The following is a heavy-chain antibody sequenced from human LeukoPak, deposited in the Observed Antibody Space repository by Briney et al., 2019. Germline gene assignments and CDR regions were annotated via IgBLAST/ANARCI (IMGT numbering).Heavy chain of an antibody. V-gene: IGHV3-23*01. D-gene: IGHD3-10*01. CDR1: GFTVSSNY. CDR2: ISGTGGST. J-gene: IGHJ4*02. Sequence: PGGSLRLSCAASGFTVSSNYMSWVRQAPGKGLEWVSAISGTGGSTYYADSVKGRFTISRDNSKNTLYLQMNSLRAEDTAVYYCAFDYASGSYLGFDYWGQGTLDTVSS. CDR3: AFDYASGSYLGFDY.